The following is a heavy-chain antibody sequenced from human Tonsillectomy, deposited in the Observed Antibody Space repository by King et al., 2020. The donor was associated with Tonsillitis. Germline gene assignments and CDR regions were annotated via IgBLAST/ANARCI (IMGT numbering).Heavy chain of an antibody. CDR1: GFTFSTYA. D-gene: IGHD7-27*01. J-gene: IGHJ4*02. V-gene: IGHV3-30-3*01. Sequence: VQLVESGGGVVQPGRSLRLSCAASGFTFSTYAMHWVRQAPGKGLEWVAVISYDGINKYYADSVQGRFTISRDNSKNTLYLKMNSLRVEDTAVYYCARDGRELTGDYYFDYWGQGTLVTVSS. CDR2: ISYDGINK. CDR3: ARDGRELTGDYYFDY.